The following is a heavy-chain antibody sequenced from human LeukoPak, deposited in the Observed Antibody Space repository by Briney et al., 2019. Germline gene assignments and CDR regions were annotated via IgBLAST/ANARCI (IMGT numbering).Heavy chain of an antibody. J-gene: IGHJ4*02. CDR2: INPNSGGT. D-gene: IGHD2-21*02. Sequence: ASVKVSCKASGYTFTGYYMHWVEQAPGQGLNWLGWINPNSGGTKYAQKFQGRVTMTRDTSINTAYMELSRLRADDTGVYYCAKDISGGDCPDYWGQGTLVTVSS. V-gene: IGHV1-2*02. CDR3: AKDISGGDCPDY. CDR1: GYTFTGYY.